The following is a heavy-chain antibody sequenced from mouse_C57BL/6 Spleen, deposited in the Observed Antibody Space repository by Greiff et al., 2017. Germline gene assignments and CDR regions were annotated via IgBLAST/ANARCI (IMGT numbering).Heavy chain of an antibody. V-gene: IGHV3-3*01. J-gene: IGHJ4*01. D-gene: IGHD1-1*01. CDR2: TFYSGIT. Sequence: EVKLQESGPSLVRPSPSLSLSCTASGFSFNGYCFWFLIRQFPGNKREVIGYTFYSGITYYNTSFESRTYITRDTSKNQYSLKLSTMTTEDTAAYYWARGGRNYDYDMDYWGQGTTVTVSS. CDR3: ARGGRNYDYDMDY. CDR1: GFSFNGYCF.